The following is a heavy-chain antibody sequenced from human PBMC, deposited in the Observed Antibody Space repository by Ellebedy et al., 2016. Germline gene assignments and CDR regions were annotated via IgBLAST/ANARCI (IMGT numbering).Heavy chain of an antibody. J-gene: IGHJ4*02. Sequence: SETLSLXCTVSGYSISSGYYWGWIRQPPGKGLEWIGSIYHSGSTYYNPSLKSRVTISVDTSKNQFSLKLSSVTAADTAVYYCARGYRGYYYGSGSYYQLDYWGQGTLVTVSS. D-gene: IGHD3-10*01. CDR1: GYSISSGYY. V-gene: IGHV4-38-2*02. CDR3: ARGYRGYYYGSGSYYQLDY. CDR2: IYHSGST.